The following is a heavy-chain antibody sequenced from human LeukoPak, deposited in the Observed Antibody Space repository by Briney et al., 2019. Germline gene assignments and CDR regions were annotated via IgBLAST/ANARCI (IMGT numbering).Heavy chain of an antibody. CDR3: AKDPTHYRVWDYYETIGLSY. Sequence: GGSLRLSCAASGFTFSSYAMSWVRQAPGKGLEWVAIITYDGSNEYYADSVKGRFTISRDNSKNTLNLHMNSLRAEDTAVYYCAKDPTHYRVWDYYETIGLSYWGQGTLVTVSS. J-gene: IGHJ4*02. D-gene: IGHD3-22*01. CDR1: GFTFSSYA. CDR2: ITYDGSNE. V-gene: IGHV3-30*04.